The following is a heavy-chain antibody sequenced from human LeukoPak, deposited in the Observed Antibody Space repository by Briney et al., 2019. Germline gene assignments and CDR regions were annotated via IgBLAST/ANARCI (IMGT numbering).Heavy chain of an antibody. V-gene: IGHV3-30*18. D-gene: IGHD2/OR15-2a*01. CDR2: ISYDGSNK. CDR1: GFTFSDYG. J-gene: IGHJ4*02. CDR3: AKVKTCSFYYFDN. Sequence: GVSLRLSCAASGFTFSDYGMHWVRQAPGKGLEWVAVISYDGSNKYYADSVKGRFTLSRDNSKNTLYLQMNRLRTEDTAVYYCAKVKTCSFYYFDNWGQGTLVTVS.